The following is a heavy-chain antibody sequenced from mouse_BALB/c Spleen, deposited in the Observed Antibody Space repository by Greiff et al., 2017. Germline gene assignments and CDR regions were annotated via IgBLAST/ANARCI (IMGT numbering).Heavy chain of an antibody. CDR3: VRDRSGVAY. D-gene: IGHD4-1*01. J-gene: IGHJ3*01. CDR1: GFTFNTNA. Sequence: EVQLVETGGGLVQPKGSLKLSCAASGFTFNTNAMNWVRQAPGKGLEWVARIRSKSNNYATYYADSVKDRFTISRDDSQSMLYLQMNNLKTEDTAMYYCVRDRSGVAYWGQGTLVTVSA. V-gene: IGHV10S3*01. CDR2: IRSKSNNYAT.